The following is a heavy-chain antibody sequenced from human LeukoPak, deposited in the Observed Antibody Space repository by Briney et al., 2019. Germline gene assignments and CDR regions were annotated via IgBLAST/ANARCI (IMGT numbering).Heavy chain of an antibody. J-gene: IGHJ4*02. CDR3: ARASQWLAFDY. CDR2: IYIGGST. V-gene: IGHV3-66*01. D-gene: IGHD6-19*01. Sequence: GGSLRLSCAASGFTVSSNYMSWVRQAPGKGLEWVSVIYIGGSTKYADSVKGRFTISRDNSENTLYLQMNSLRDEDTAVYFCARASQWLAFDYWGQGTLVTVSS. CDR1: GFTVSSNY.